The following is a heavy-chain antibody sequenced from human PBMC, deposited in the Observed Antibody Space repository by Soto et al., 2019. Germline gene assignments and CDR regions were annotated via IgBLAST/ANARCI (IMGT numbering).Heavy chain of an antibody. J-gene: IGHJ4*02. D-gene: IGHD3-10*01. V-gene: IGHV1-18*01. CDR1: GYTFTNYA. CDR3: ARAWFGDFGYYFDY. Sequence: QVQLVQSGAEVKKPGASVKVSCKASGYTFTNYAISWVRQATGQGLEWMGWISAYNGNTNYAQKLQGRVTMTTDTSTSSAAMELRSLRSDDTAVYYCARAWFGDFGYYFDYWGQGTLVTVSS. CDR2: ISAYNGNT.